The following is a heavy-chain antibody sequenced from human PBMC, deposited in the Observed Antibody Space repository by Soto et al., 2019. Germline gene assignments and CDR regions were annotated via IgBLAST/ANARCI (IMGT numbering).Heavy chain of an antibody. CDR2: ISYDGSNK. J-gene: IGHJ4*02. CDR1: GFTFSSYG. V-gene: IGHV3-30*18. D-gene: IGHD6-13*01. CDR3: AKGAVRGPAGKQQLALDY. Sequence: GGSLRLSCAASGFTFSSYGMHWVRQAPGKGLEWVAVISYDGSNKYYADSVKGRFTISRDNSKNTLYLQMNSLRAEDTAVYYCAKGAVRGPAGKQQLALDYWGQGTLVTVSS.